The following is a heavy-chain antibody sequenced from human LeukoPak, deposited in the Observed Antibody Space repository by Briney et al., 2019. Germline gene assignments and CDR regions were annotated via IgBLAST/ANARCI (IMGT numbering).Heavy chain of an antibody. J-gene: IGHJ6*03. CDR2: ISSSGSTI. D-gene: IGHD6-19*01. Sequence: GGSLRLSCAASGFTFSDYYMSWIRQAPGKGLEWVSYISSSGSTIYYADSVKGRLTISRDNAKNTLYLQMNSLRAEDTAVYYCASDSSIAVAGTLNYYYMDVWGKGTTVTVSS. CDR1: GFTFSDYY. V-gene: IGHV3-11*04. CDR3: ASDSSIAVAGTLNYYYMDV.